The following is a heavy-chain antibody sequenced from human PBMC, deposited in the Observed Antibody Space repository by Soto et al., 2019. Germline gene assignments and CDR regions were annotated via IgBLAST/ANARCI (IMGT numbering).Heavy chain of an antibody. CDR1: GFTFVDYA. V-gene: IGHV3-49*03. Sequence: WGSQRHSYTASGFTFVDYAVSWFRQAPGKGLEWVGFIRSKAYGGTTEYAASVKGRFTISRDDSASIAYLQMNSLKTEDSGLYYCSRGSFGYYGPWGPGTLVTV. J-gene: IGHJ5*02. CDR2: IRSKAYGGTT. CDR3: SRGSFGYYGP. D-gene: IGHD2-2*03.